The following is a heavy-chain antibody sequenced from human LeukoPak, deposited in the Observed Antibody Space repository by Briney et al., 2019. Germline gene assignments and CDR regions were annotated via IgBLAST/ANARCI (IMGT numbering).Heavy chain of an antibody. CDR1: GFSISSGTYY. D-gene: IGHD4-23*01. V-gene: IGHV4-61*02. J-gene: IGHJ4*02. CDR2: FYTRGTT. Sequence: PSETLSLSCTVSGFSISSGTYYWSWIRPPTGKGLEWIGRFYTRGTTNYNPSLKSRVTISLDTSKNQFSLRLNSVTAADTAVYYCARDVDYGGKFDYWGQGTLVTVSS. CDR3: ARDVDYGGKFDY.